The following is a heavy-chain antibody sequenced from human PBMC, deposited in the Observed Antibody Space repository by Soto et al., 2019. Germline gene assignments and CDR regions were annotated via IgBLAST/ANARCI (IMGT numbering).Heavy chain of an antibody. Sequence: PGGSLRLSCAASGFTVSSNYMSWVRQPPGKGLEWVSGLSDSGGSIYYADSVKGRFTISRDNSMNTLYLQMNTLRAEDTAVYYCAKVSSAWYAGFFDLWGQGTLVTVSS. CDR1: GFTVSSNY. D-gene: IGHD2-8*01. CDR2: LSDSGGSI. V-gene: IGHV3-23*01. J-gene: IGHJ4*02. CDR3: AKVSSAWYAGFFDL.